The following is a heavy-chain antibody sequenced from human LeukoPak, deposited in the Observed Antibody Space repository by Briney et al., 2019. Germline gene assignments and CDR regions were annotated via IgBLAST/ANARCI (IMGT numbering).Heavy chain of an antibody. Sequence: GGSLRLSCAASGFTFNDYHMSWIRQAPGKGLEWIAYVSSSGIIKYYPDSVKGRFTISRDNAKNSLSLQMTSLTAEDTAVYYCVRWSPSTVTYDCWGQGTLVTVSS. J-gene: IGHJ4*02. V-gene: IGHV3-11*01. CDR2: VSSSGIIK. D-gene: IGHD4-17*01. CDR1: GFTFNDYH. CDR3: VRWSPSTVTYDC.